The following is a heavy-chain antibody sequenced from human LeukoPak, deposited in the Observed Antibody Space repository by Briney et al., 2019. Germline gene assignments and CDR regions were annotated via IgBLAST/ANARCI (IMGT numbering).Heavy chain of an antibody. Sequence: GGSLRLSCAASGFTFNSYAMNWVRQAPGKGLEWVSAISGSGGSTYYADSVKGRFTISRDNSKNTLYLQMNSLRAEDTAVYYCAKGQAAMRLSFDYWGQGTLVTVSS. CDR3: AKGQAAMRLSFDY. J-gene: IGHJ4*02. CDR1: GFTFNSYA. V-gene: IGHV3-23*01. D-gene: IGHD2-2*01. CDR2: ISGSGGST.